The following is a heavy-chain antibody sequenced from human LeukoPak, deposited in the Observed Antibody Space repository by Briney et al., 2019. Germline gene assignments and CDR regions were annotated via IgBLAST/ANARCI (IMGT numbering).Heavy chain of an antibody. Sequence: SQTLSLTCAVYGGSFSGYYWSWIRQPPGKGLEWIGEINHSGSTNYTPSLKSLVAILVDTSKNQFSLKLSSVAAADTAVYYCARGHSPVTTKVSYFQHWGQGTLVTVSS. D-gene: IGHD4-17*01. J-gene: IGHJ1*01. CDR3: ARGHSPVTTKVSYFQH. CDR1: GGSFSGYY. V-gene: IGHV4-34*01. CDR2: INHSGST.